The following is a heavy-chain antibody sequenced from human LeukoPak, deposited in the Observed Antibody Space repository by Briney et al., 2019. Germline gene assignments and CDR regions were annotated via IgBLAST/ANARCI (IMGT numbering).Heavy chain of an antibody. V-gene: IGHV3-23*01. CDR1: GFTFSSYA. CDR2: ISGSGGST. Sequence: PGGSLRLSCAASGFTFSSYAMSWVRQAPGKGLEWVSAISGSGGSTYYADSVKGRFTISRDNSKNTLYLQMNSLRAEDTAVYYCGAVAGRDYYYYYYMDAWGKGTTVTVSS. CDR3: GAVAGRDYYYYYYMDA. D-gene: IGHD6-19*01. J-gene: IGHJ6*03.